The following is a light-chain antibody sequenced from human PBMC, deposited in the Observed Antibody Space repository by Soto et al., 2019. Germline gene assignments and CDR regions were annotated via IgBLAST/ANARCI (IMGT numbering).Light chain of an antibody. CDR3: QQYYSTPPFT. CDR2: WAS. J-gene: IGKJ3*01. CDR1: QSVLYSSNNKNY. Sequence: DIVMTQSPDSLAVSLGERATINCKSSQSVLYSSNNKNYLAWYQQKPGQPPKLLIYWASTRVSGVPDRFSGSWSGTDNTLTISSLQAEDVAVYYCQQYYSTPPFTFGPGTKGDIK. V-gene: IGKV4-1*01.